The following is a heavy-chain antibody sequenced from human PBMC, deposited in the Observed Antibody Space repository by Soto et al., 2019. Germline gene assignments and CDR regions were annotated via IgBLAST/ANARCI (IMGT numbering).Heavy chain of an antibody. CDR2: ISGSGGST. Sequence: PGGSLRLSCAASGFTFSSYAMSWVRQAPGKGLEWVSAISGSGGSTYYADSVKGRFTISRDNSKNTLYLQMNSLRAEDTAVYYCAKGMDYDFWSGFAGVGYWGQGTLVTVSS. V-gene: IGHV3-23*01. D-gene: IGHD3-3*01. J-gene: IGHJ4*02. CDR3: AKGMDYDFWSGFAGVGY. CDR1: GFTFSSYA.